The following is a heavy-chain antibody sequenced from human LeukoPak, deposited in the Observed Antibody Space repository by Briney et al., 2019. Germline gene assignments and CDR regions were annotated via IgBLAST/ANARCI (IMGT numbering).Heavy chain of an antibody. D-gene: IGHD6-19*01. CDR1: GYTFTSYY. V-gene: IGHV1-46*01. CDR3: ARAGSGSSGWYALCD. CDR2: INPSGGST. Sequence: ASVKVSCKASGYTFTSYYMHWVRQAPGQGLEWMGIINPSGGSTSYAQKFQGRVTMTRDTSTSTVYMELSSLRSEDTAVHYCARAGSGSSGWYALCDWGQGTLVTVSS. J-gene: IGHJ4*02.